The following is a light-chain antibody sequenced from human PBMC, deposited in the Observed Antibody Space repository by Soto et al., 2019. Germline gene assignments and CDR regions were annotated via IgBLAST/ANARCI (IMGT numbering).Light chain of an antibody. CDR1: QTVSRY. V-gene: IGKV3-11*01. CDR3: QQRSGWYLFT. J-gene: IGKJ4*01. Sequence: VLTQSPATLSLSPGERATLSCRASQTVSRYLAWYQQKPGQAPNLLIYYASNRATGIPARFSGSGYGTDYTLTISSLEPEDYAIYYCQQRSGWYLFTFGGGTKVEI. CDR2: YAS.